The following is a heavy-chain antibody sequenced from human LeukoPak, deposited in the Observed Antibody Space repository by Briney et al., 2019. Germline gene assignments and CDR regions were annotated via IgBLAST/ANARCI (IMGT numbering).Heavy chain of an antibody. CDR3: GRWAGSSTRDGFWGGPFNF. Sequence: SVKVSCKASGGTFNTSPIHWVRQAPGQGLEWMGGITVKFNIIKYAQKFQGRVTITADESTSTAYMELSGLRSEDTAMYYCGRWAGSSTRDGFWGGPFNFWGQGTLVSVSS. D-gene: IGHD3-3*01. J-gene: IGHJ4*02. V-gene: IGHV1-69*13. CDR2: ITVKFNII. CDR1: GGTFNTSP.